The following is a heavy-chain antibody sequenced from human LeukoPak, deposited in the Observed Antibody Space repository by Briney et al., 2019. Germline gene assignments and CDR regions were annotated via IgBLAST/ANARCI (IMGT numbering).Heavy chain of an antibody. CDR1: GGSISSSSYY. CDR3: ARGMIPATKWAVAGRDPNAFDI. CDR2: IYYSGST. D-gene: IGHD6-19*01. V-gene: IGHV4-39*07. J-gene: IGHJ3*02. Sequence: PSETLSLTCTVSGGSISSSSYYWGWIRQPPGKGLEWIGSIYYSGSTYYNPSLKSRVTISVDTSKNQFSLKLSSVTAADTAVYYCARGMIPATKWAVAGRDPNAFDIWGQGTMVTVSS.